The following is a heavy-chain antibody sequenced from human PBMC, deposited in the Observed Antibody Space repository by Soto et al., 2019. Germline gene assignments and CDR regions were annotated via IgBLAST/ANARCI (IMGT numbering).Heavy chain of an antibody. CDR2: ISGSGGST. D-gene: IGHD3-3*01. CDR3: AKVAFVMGFLEWSQTKNYYTGRNA. J-gene: IGHJ6*02. CDR1: GFTFSSYA. Sequence: GGSLRLSCAASGFTFSSYAMSWVRQAPGKGLEWVSAISGSGGSTYYADSVKGRYTISRDNSKNTQYLQMNSLRAEDTAENYWAKVAFVMGFLEWSQTKNYYTGRNAWGQGTTGTVS. V-gene: IGHV3-23*01.